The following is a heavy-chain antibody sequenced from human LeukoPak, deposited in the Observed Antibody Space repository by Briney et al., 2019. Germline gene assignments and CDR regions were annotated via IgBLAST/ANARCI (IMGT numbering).Heavy chain of an antibody. J-gene: IGHJ4*02. CDR3: ARDWAGSSHIVTDH. D-gene: IGHD6-19*01. Sequence: GASVKVSCKASGYTFTNDGINWLRQAPGQGLEWMGWIGADNGDTNYAQKLQDRVTMTTDTSTTTAYMELRSLRSDDTAIYYCARDWAGSSHIVTDHWGRRTLLTVSS. CDR2: IGADNGDT. CDR1: GYTFTNDG. V-gene: IGHV1-18*01.